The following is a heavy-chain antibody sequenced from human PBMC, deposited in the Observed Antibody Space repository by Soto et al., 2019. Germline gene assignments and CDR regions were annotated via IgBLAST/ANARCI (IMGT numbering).Heavy chain of an antibody. CDR3: ARDTGPQWPDMPDY. J-gene: IGHJ4*02. CDR2: ISAYNGNT. Sequence: QLVQSAPEVKKPGASVKVFCQASGYTFTNYGITWVRQAPGQGLEWLGWISAYNGNTKYAQRVQGRVILTTETSTTTAYMELWSLTSDDTAIYFCARDTGPQWPDMPDYWGQGTLVNVSS. D-gene: IGHD6-19*01. CDR1: GYTFTNYG. V-gene: IGHV1-18*01.